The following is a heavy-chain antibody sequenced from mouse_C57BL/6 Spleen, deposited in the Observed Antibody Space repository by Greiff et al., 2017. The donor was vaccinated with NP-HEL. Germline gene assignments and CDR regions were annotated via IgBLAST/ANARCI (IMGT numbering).Heavy chain of an antibody. CDR3: ARGLTTVVAKGFDY. J-gene: IGHJ2*01. CDR1: GFTFSDYG. D-gene: IGHD1-1*01. V-gene: IGHV5-17*01. CDR2: ISSGSSTI. Sequence: EVQRVESGGGLVKPGGSLKLSCAASGFTFSDYGMHWVRQAPEKGLEWVAYISSGSSTIYYADTVKGRFTISRDNAKNTLCLQMTSLRSEDTAMYYCARGLTTVVAKGFDYWGQGTTLTVSS.